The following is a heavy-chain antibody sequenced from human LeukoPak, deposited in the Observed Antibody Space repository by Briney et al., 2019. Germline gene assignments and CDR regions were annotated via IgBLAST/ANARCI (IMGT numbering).Heavy chain of an antibody. CDR2: SSAYNGNT. D-gene: IGHD6-19*01. Sequence: GASVKVSCKASGYTFTSYGISWVRQALGQWLEWMGWSSAYNGNTNYAQKVQGRVTMTTDTSTTTAYMELRSLRSDDTAVYYCARGGSSGWRTPNDDYWGQGTLVTVSS. CDR1: GYTFTSYG. CDR3: ARGGSSGWRTPNDDY. J-gene: IGHJ4*02. V-gene: IGHV1-18*01.